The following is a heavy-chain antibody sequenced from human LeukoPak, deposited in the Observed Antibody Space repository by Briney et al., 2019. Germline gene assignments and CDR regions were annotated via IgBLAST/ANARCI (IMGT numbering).Heavy chain of an antibody. Sequence: GGTLRLSCAASGFTFSSYGMIWVRQAPGKGLEWVSGISGSGGSTYLADSVKGRFTISRDNSKNTLYLQMNSLRADDTAVYYCAKDRPTVYSSSWLHFLDSWGQGTLVTVSS. V-gene: IGHV3-23*01. CDR2: ISGSGGST. D-gene: IGHD6-13*01. CDR1: GFTFSSYG. J-gene: IGHJ4*02. CDR3: AKDRPTVYSSSWLHFLDS.